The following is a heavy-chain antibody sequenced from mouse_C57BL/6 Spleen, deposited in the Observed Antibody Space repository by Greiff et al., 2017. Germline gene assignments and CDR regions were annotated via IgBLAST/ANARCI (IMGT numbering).Heavy chain of an antibody. V-gene: IGHV1-55*01. CDR1: GYTFTSYW. J-gene: IGHJ2*01. Sequence: QVQLQQPGAELVKPGASVKMSCKASGYTFTSYWITWVKQRPGQGLEWIGDIYPGSGSTNYNEKFKSKATLTVDKSSSTAYMQLSSLTSEDSAVXYYARSRYFDDWGQGTTLTVSS. CDR3: ARSRYFDD. CDR2: IYPGSGST.